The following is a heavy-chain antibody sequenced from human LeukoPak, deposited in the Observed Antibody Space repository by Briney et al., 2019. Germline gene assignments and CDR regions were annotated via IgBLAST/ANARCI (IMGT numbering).Heavy chain of an antibody. Sequence: SETLSLTCTVSGGSISNSGCYWGWIRQPPGKGLEWIGSIYYSGSTYYNPSLKSRVTISVDTSKNQFSLKLSSVTAADTAVYYCARVRSQRVPAAPNWFDPWGQGTLVTVSS. CDR3: ARVRSQRVPAAPNWFDP. CDR1: GGSISNSGCY. D-gene: IGHD2-2*01. V-gene: IGHV4-39*07. CDR2: IYYSGST. J-gene: IGHJ5*02.